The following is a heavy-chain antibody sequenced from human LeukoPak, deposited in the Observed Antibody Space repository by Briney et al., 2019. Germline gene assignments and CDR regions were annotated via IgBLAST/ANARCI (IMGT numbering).Heavy chain of an antibody. D-gene: IGHD3-3*01. CDR3: AKDPGYYDFWSGYYSSHPFDY. V-gene: IGHV3-30*02. CDR1: GFTFSSYG. J-gene: IGHJ4*02. CDR2: IRYDGSNK. Sequence: GGSLRLSCAASGFTFSSYGMHWVRQAPGKGLEWVAFIRYDGSNKYYADSVRGRFTISRDNSKNTLYLQMNSLRAEDTAVYYCAKDPGYYDFWSGYYSSHPFDYWGQGTLLTVSS.